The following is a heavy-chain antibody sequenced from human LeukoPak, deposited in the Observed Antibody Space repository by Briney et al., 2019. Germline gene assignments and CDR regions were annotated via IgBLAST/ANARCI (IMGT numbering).Heavy chain of an antibody. V-gene: IGHV4-59*01. D-gene: IGHD1-26*01. J-gene: IGHJ3*02. CDR2: IYSNGNT. CDR1: GVSFSSSY. CDR3: ARGLVGLTPHAGVFQI. Sequence: SETLSLTCIVSGVSFSSSYWSWIRQPPRKGLEWIAYIYSNGNTNSNPSLKSRVTIAVDTSQSQFSLKLSSVTAADTAVYYCARGLVGLTPHAGVFQIWGQGTKVTVSS.